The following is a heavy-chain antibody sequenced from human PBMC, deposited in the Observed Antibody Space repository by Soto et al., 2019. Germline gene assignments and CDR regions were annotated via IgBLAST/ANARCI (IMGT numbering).Heavy chain of an antibody. V-gene: IGHV3-30*18. Sequence: GGSLRLSCAASGFTFSSYGMHWVRQAPGKGLEWVAVISYDGSNKYYADSVKGRFTISRDNSKNTLYLQMNSLRAEDTAVYYCAKDSGDFWSGYTLDYWGQEPWSPSPQ. CDR1: GFTFSSYG. CDR3: AKDSGDFWSGYTLDY. D-gene: IGHD3-3*01. CDR2: ISYDGSNK. J-gene: IGHJ4*01.